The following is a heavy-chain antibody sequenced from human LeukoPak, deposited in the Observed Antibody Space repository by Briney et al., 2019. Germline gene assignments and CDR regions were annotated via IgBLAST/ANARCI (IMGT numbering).Heavy chain of an antibody. CDR2: TNPNSGGR. CDR3: ARDYYGGNPDY. CDR1: GYTFTVYQ. D-gene: IGHD4-23*01. V-gene: IGHV1-2*02. Sequence: ASVKVSCKTSGYTFTVYQMHWVRQAPGQGLEWMGWTNPNSGGRNYAQKFQGRVTMTSDTSISTVYMELSSLRSDDTAVYYCARDYYGGNPDYWGQGTLVTVSS. J-gene: IGHJ4*02.